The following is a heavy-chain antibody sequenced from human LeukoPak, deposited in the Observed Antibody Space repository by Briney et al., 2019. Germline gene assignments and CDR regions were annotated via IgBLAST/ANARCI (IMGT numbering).Heavy chain of an antibody. CDR3: AREERGDSNYVVMYY. J-gene: IGHJ4*02. Sequence: SVKVSCKASGGTFSSYAISWVRQAPGQGLEWMGRIIPILGIANYAQKFQGRVTITADKSTSTAYMELSSLRSDDTAVYYCAREERGDSNYVVMYYWGQGTLVTVSS. CDR2: IIPILGIA. CDR1: GGTFSSYA. V-gene: IGHV1-69*04. D-gene: IGHD4-11*01.